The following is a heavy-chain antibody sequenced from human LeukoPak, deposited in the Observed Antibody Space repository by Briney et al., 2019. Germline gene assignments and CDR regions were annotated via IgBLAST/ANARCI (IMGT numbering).Heavy chain of an antibody. CDR3: AKGNYYDSRVGVDY. J-gene: IGHJ4*02. V-gene: IGHV3-30-3*01. D-gene: IGHD3-22*01. CDR1: GFTFSSYA. Sequence: GGSLRLSCAASGFTFSSYAMHWVRQAPGKGLEWVAVISYDGSNKYYADSVKGRFTISRDNSKNTLYLQMNSLRAEDTAVYYCAKGNYYDSRVGVDYWGQGTLVTVSS. CDR2: ISYDGSNK.